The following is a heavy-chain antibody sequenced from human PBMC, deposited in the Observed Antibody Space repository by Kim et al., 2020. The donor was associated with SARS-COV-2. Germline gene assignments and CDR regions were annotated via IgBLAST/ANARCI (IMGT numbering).Heavy chain of an antibody. D-gene: IGHD6-13*01. V-gene: IGHV3-23*01. Sequence: AFTVKGRFPISRDNSKNTLSLQMNSLRDEDTGVYYCAKTPYSSSYYYFDYWGQGTLVTVSS. J-gene: IGHJ4*02. CDR3: AKTPYSSSYYYFDY.